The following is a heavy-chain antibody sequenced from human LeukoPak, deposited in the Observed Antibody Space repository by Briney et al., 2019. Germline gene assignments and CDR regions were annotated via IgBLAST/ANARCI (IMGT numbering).Heavy chain of an antibody. D-gene: IGHD3-22*01. CDR2: IKQDGSEK. CDR3: ARYPKFHSSGNNFDY. J-gene: IGHJ4*02. V-gene: IGHV3-7*01. Sequence: QPGGSLRLSCAASGFTFSSYWMSWVRQAPGKGLEWVANIKQDGSEKYYVDSVKGRFTISRDNAKNSLYLQMNRLRAEDTAVYYCARYPKFHSSGNNFDYWGQGTLVTVSS. CDR1: GFTFSSYW.